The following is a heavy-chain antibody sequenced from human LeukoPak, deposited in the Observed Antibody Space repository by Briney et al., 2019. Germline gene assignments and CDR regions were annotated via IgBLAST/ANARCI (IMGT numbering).Heavy chain of an antibody. CDR1: GYTFTSYG. Sequence: ASVKVSCKASGYTFTSYGISWVRQAPGQGLEWMGWISAYNGNTNYAQKLQGRVTMTTDTSTSTAYMELRSLRSDDTAVYYCARDRREYIAAAGPPDFDHWGQGTLVTVSS. V-gene: IGHV1-18*01. D-gene: IGHD6-13*01. CDR3: ARDRREYIAAAGPPDFDH. J-gene: IGHJ4*02. CDR2: ISAYNGNT.